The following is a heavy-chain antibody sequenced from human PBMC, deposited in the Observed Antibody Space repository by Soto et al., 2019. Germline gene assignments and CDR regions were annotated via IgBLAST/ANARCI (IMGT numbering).Heavy chain of an antibody. CDR1: GFTFSNAW. Sequence: GGSLRLSCAASGFTFSNAWMSWVRQAPGKGLEWVGRIKSKTDGGTTDYAAPVKGRFTISRDDSKNTLYLQMNSLKTEDTAVYYCTSAAGALTAIGPGEIDYWGQGTLVTVSS. D-gene: IGHD2-21*02. J-gene: IGHJ4*02. CDR2: IKSKTDGGTT. V-gene: IGHV3-15*01. CDR3: TSAAGALTAIGPGEIDY.